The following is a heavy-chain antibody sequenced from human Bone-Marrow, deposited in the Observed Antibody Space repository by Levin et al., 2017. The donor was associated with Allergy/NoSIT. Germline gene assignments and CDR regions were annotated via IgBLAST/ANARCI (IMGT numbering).Heavy chain of an antibody. CDR3: VRDVGRLCGSDWCKWFDP. J-gene: IGHJ5*02. V-gene: IGHV3-74*01. Sequence: PGGSLRLSCTVSGFTFRSYWMHWVRQVPGKGLMWVSCIDHDGSGSDYADSVKGRFTISRDNAKDTVYLQMNSLRVEDTAIYYCVRDVGRLCGSDWCKWFDPWGQGTLVTVSS. CDR2: IDHDGSGS. CDR1: GFTFRSYW. D-gene: IGHD6-19*01.